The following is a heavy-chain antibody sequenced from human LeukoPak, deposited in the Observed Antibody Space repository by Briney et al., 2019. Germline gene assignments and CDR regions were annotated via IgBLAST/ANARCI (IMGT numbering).Heavy chain of an antibody. CDR1: GFTFSSYS. J-gene: IGHJ5*02. V-gene: IGHV3-21*01. D-gene: IGHD3-10*01. Sequence: SGGSLRLSCAASGFTFSSYSMNWVRQAPGKGLEWVSSISSSSSYIYYADSVKGRFTISRDNAKNSLYLQMNSLRAEDTAVYYCARDRLHYYGSNWFDPWGQGTLVTVSS. CDR3: ARDRLHYYGSNWFDP. CDR2: ISSSSSYI.